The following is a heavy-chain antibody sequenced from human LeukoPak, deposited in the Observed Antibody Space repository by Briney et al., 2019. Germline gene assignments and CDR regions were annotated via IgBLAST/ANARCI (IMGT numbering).Heavy chain of an antibody. Sequence: SETLSLTCAVYGGSFSGYYWSWIRQPPGKGLEWIGYIYYSGSTNYNPSLKSRVTISVDTSKNQFSLKLSSVTAADTAVYYCARGGYYDSSGYYSRGYFDYWGQGTLVTVSS. J-gene: IGHJ4*02. CDR1: GGSFSGYY. CDR3: ARGGYYDSSGYYSRGYFDY. D-gene: IGHD3-22*01. CDR2: IYYSGST. V-gene: IGHV4-59*01.